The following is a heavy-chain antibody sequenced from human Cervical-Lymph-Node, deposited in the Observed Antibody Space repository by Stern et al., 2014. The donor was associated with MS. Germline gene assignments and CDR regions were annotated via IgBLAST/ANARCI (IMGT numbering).Heavy chain of an antibody. CDR1: GYSFTGYY. CDR2: INPASGYT. V-gene: IGHV1-2*02. D-gene: IGHD4-11*01. Sequence: QVQLVQSGAEVKKPGASVKVSCEASGYSFTGYYIHWVRQAPGQGLEWMGRINPASGYTTYAQKFQGRVTMTRDTSISTPYMELSRLRSDDTAVYYCARDLADYRYYFDSWGQGTLVTVSS. J-gene: IGHJ4*02. CDR3: ARDLADYRYYFDS.